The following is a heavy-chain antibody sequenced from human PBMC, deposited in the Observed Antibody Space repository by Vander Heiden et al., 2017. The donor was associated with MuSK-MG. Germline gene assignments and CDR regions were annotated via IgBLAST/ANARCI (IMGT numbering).Heavy chain of an antibody. D-gene: IGHD6-19*01. V-gene: IGHV3-9*01. CDR3: VSGYSSGCY. CDR2: ISWNSGSI. CDR1: GFTFDDYA. J-gene: IGHJ4*02. Sequence: EVQLVESGGGLVQPGRFLSLSCAASGFTFDDYAMHWVRQAPGKGLEWVSGISWNSGSIGYADPVKGRFTISRDNAKNPLYLQMNSLRAEDTALYYCVSGYSSGCYWGQGTLVTVSS.